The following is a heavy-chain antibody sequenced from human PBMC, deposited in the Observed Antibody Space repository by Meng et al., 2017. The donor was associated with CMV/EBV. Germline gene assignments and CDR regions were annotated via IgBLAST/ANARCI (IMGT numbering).Heavy chain of an antibody. CDR2: INHSGST. J-gene: IGHJ5*02. D-gene: IGHD2-2*01. CDR3: ARDRIRYCSSTSCYSDWFDP. CDR1: GGSFSGYY. V-gene: IGHV4-34*01. Sequence: SETLSLTCAVYGGSFSGYYWSWTRQPPGKGLEWIGEINHSGSTNYNPSLKSRVTISVDTSKNQFSLKLSSVTAADTAVYYCARDRIRYCSSTSCYSDWFDPWGQGTLVTVSS.